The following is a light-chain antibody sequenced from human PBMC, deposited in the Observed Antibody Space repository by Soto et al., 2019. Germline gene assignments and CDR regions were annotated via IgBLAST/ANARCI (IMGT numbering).Light chain of an antibody. Sequence: QSVLTQPPSASGTPGQRVTISCSGSSFDIGNNYVSWYQHRHGTAPKLLISRNNQRPSGVPYRFSCSTSGTSASLAISGLRSEDEADYYCAVWDDSLSGRVFGGGTKVTVL. CDR3: AVWDDSLSGRV. CDR1: SFDIGNNY. CDR2: RNN. V-gene: IGLV1-47*01. J-gene: IGLJ3*02.